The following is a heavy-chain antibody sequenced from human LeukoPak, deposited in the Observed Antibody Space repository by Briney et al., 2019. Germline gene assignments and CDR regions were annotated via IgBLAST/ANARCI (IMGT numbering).Heavy chain of an antibody. V-gene: IGHV1-69*13. CDR3: ARTMAVADY. CDR2: IIPIFGTT. J-gene: IGHJ4*02. D-gene: IGHD6-19*01. Sequence: SVKVSCKASGGTFSSYAISWVRQAPGQGLEWMGGIIPIFGTTNYAQKFQGRVTITAGESTRTAYMELRSLRSDDTAVYYCARTMAVADYWGQGTLVTVSS. CDR1: GGTFSSYA.